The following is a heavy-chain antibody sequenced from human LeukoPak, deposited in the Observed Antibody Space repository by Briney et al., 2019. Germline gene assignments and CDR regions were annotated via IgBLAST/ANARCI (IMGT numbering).Heavy chain of an antibody. Sequence: PGGSLRLSCAAPGFAFSSYAMHWVRQAPGKGLEWVAVISYDGSNKYYADSVKGRFTIFRDNSKNTLYLQMNSLRAEDTAVYYCARDIVPYSNWFDPWGQGTLVTVSS. J-gene: IGHJ5*02. D-gene: IGHD2-15*01. V-gene: IGHV3-30*01. CDR3: ARDIVPYSNWFDP. CDR2: ISYDGSNK. CDR1: GFAFSSYA.